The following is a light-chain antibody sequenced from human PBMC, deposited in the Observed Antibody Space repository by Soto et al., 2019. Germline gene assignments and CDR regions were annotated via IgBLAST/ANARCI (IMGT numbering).Light chain of an antibody. Sequence: DIQMTQSPSSLSASVGDRVTITCRASQSISSYLNWYQQKPGKAPKLLIYAASSLQSGVPSGFSGSGSGTDFTLTISSLQPEDSATYYCQQSYSTPLTFGGGTKVDIK. CDR1: QSISSY. V-gene: IGKV1-39*01. J-gene: IGKJ4*01. CDR3: QQSYSTPLT. CDR2: AAS.